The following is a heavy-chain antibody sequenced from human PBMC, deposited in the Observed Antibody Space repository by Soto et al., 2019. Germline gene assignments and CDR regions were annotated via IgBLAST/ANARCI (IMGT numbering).Heavy chain of an antibody. V-gene: IGHV4-31*03. Sequence: SQMLSLTCTVSGGSITRGGYYWSWIRQHPGKGLEWIGYIYNSGTTYYNPSLKSRVTISVDTSKNQFSLKLTSVTAADTAVYYCARDPAPWGQGTLVTVSS. CDR1: GGSITRGGYY. CDR2: IYNSGTT. CDR3: ARDPAP. J-gene: IGHJ5*02.